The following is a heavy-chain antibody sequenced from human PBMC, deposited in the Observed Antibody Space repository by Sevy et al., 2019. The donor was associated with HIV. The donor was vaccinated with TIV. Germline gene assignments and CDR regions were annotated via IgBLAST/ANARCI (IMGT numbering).Heavy chain of an antibody. CDR3: ARASQLGRSYYFDY. Sequence: ASVKVSCKASGYTFTDYYIHWIRQPLGQGLEWMGWINPNNGDINFHQNFKGRVTMTTDTSTTTAYMELPNLRLGDTAVCYCARASQLGRSYYFDYWGQGALVTVSS. CDR1: GYTFTDYY. D-gene: IGHD3-16*01. CDR2: INPNNGDI. J-gene: IGHJ4*02. V-gene: IGHV1-2*02.